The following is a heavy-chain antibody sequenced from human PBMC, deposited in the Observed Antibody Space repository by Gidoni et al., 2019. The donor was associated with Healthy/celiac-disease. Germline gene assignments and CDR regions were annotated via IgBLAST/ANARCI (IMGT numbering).Heavy chain of an antibody. Sequence: QVQLVQSGAEVKKPGSSVKVSCKASGGTFSSYAISWVRQAPGQGLEWMGGIIPILGTANYAQKFQGRVTITADESTSTAYMELSSLRSEDTAVYYCARAGACSSTSCYTRNWFDPWGQGTLVTVSS. CDR1: GGTFSSYA. D-gene: IGHD2-2*02. CDR3: ARAGACSSTSCYTRNWFDP. J-gene: IGHJ5*02. CDR2: IIPILGTA. V-gene: IGHV1-69*01.